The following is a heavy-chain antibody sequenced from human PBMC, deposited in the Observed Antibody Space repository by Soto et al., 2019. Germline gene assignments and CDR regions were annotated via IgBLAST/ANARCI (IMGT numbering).Heavy chain of an antibody. Sequence: QVHLQESGPGLVEPSQTLSLTCTVSGDSISSGDYYWSWIRQSPDKGLEWIGYTYHRGRTYYKPSLKGRVTISADTSKNQFSLKLSSVTAADTAVYYCARRHYYDSSGYADALDIWGQGTSVTVSS. CDR3: ARRHYYDSSGYADALDI. CDR1: GDSISSGDYY. J-gene: IGHJ3*02. CDR2: TYHRGRT. D-gene: IGHD3-22*01. V-gene: IGHV4-30-4*01.